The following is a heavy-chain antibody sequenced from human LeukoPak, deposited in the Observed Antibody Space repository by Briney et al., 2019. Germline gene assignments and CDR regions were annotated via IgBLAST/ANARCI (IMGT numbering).Heavy chain of an antibody. Sequence: SQTLSLTCAISGDSVSSNSAAWNWIRQSPSRGLEWLGRTYYRSKWYNDYAVSVKSRITINPDASKNQFSLQLNSVTPEDTAVYYCARDAYYGSGSSNWFDPWGQGTLVTVSS. CDR2: TYYRSKWYN. CDR1: GDSVSSNSAA. J-gene: IGHJ5*02. V-gene: IGHV6-1*01. D-gene: IGHD3-10*01. CDR3: ARDAYYGSGSSNWFDP.